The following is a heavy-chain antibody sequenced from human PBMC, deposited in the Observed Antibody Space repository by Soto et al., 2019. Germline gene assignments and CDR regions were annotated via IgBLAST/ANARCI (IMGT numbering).Heavy chain of an antibody. CDR3: ASDSRGTNYLYYFDY. V-gene: IGHV1-69*06. J-gene: IGHJ4*02. D-gene: IGHD1-1*01. Sequence: QVQLVQSGAEVKKPGSSVKVSCKASGGTFSSYAISWVRQAPGQGLEWMGGIIPIFGTANYAQECQGRVTISADKSTSTAYMDLSSLRSEDTAVYYCASDSRGTNYLYYFDYWGQGTLGTVAS. CDR1: GGTFSSYA. CDR2: IIPIFGTA.